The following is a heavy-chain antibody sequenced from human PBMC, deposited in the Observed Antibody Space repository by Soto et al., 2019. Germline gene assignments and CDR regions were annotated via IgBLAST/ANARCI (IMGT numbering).Heavy chain of an antibody. Sequence: SETLSLTCAVYGGSFSGYYWSWIRQPPGKGLEWIGEINHSGSTNYNPSLKSRVTISVDTSKNQFSLKLSSVTAADTAVYYCARGLLRGFIAAAGRKSNWFDPWGQGTLVTVSS. CDR3: ARGLLRGFIAAAGRKSNWFDP. V-gene: IGHV4-34*01. D-gene: IGHD6-13*01. CDR2: INHSGST. CDR1: GGSFSGYY. J-gene: IGHJ5*02.